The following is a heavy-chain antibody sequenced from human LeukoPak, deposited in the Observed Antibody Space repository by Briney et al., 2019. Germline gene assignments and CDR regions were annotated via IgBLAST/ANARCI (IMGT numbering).Heavy chain of an antibody. D-gene: IGHD2-15*01. CDR3: AREVLAAFDI. CDR1: GFPFSSNY. V-gene: IGHV3-53*01. Sequence: PGGSLSLSGAASGFPFSSNYMSWVRQAPGKGLEWVSVIYSGGSTYYADSVKGRFTISRDNSKNTLYLQMNSLRAEDTAVYYCAREVLAAFDIWGQGTMVTVSS. CDR2: IYSGGST. J-gene: IGHJ3*02.